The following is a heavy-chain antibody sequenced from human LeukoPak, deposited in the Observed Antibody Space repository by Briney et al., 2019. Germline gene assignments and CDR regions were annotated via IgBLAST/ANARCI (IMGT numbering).Heavy chain of an antibody. Sequence: GGSLRLSCVASGFIIGSYWMSWVGQAPGKGLEWVANIRQGGSEKYYLDSVKGRLTISRDNAKNSLYLQMNNLTAADTAIYYCARAGYYGDDAFDLWGQGTRVTVSS. V-gene: IGHV3-7*01. CDR3: ARAGYYGDDAFDL. CDR2: IRQGGSEK. D-gene: IGHD2/OR15-2a*01. CDR1: GFIIGSYW. J-gene: IGHJ3*01.